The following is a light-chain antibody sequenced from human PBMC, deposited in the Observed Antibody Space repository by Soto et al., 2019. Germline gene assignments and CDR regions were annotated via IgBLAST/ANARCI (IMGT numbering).Light chain of an antibody. V-gene: IGLV2-14*01. CDR3: SSYTSSSTLV. CDR1: SSDVGGYNY. Sequence: QSVLTQPAPVSGSPGQSITISCTGTSSDVGGYNYVSWYQQHPGKAPKLMIYDVSNRPSGVSNRFSGSKSGNTAFLTISGLQAEDEADYYCSSYTSSSTLVFGTGTKVTVL. CDR2: DVS. J-gene: IGLJ1*01.